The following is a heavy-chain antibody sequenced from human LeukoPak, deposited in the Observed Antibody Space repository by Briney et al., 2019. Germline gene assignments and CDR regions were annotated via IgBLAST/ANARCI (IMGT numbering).Heavy chain of an antibody. CDR3: ARERSEYDFWSGYFDP. J-gene: IGHJ5*02. CDR1: GFTFSSYA. V-gene: IGHV3-30-3*01. Sequence: GGSLRLSCAASGFTFSSYAMHWVRQAPGKGLEWVAVISFDGSNNYYAVSVEGRFTISRDTSTNTLYLQMDSLRPDDTAVYYCARERSEYDFWSGYFDPWGQGTLVTVSS. CDR2: ISFDGSNN. D-gene: IGHD3-3*01.